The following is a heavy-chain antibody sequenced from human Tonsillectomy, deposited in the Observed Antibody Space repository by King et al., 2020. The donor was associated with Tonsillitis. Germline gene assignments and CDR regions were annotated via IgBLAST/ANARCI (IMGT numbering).Heavy chain of an antibody. CDR2: ISGSGGST. J-gene: IGHJ5*02. CDR1: GFTFSNYA. Sequence: VQLVESGGNLVQPGGSLRLSCAASGFTFSNYAMSWVRQAPGKGLEWVSGISGSGGSTSYADSVKGRFTISRDNSKNTLYLQMNSLRAENTALYYCARPHVRWFDPWGQGTLVTVSS. V-gene: IGHV3-23*04. CDR3: ARPHVRWFDP.